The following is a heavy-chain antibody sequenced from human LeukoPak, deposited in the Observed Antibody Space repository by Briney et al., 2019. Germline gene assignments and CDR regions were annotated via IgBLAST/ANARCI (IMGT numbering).Heavy chain of an antibody. J-gene: IGHJ4*02. CDR3: ARGERSGWIAVAGSFDY. Sequence: GASLKISCKGSGYRFTSYWIGWVRPVPGKGLEWMGIIYPGDSDTRYSPSFQGQVTISADKSISTAYLQWSSLKASDTAMYYCARGERSGWIAVAGSFDYWGQGTLVTVSS. CDR1: GYRFTSYW. D-gene: IGHD6-19*01. V-gene: IGHV5-51*01. CDR2: IYPGDSDT.